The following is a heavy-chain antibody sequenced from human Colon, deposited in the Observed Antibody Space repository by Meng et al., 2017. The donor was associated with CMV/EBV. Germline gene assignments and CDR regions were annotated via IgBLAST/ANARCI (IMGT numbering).Heavy chain of an antibody. CDR3: ARDISGASPYYFYAMDV. CDR2: INHSGST. D-gene: IGHD1-1*01. V-gene: IGHV4-34*01. Sequence: GSLRLSCAVYGGSFSGYYWSWIRQPPGKGLEWIGEINHSGSTNYNPSLKSRVTISVDTSKNQFSLKLSSVTAADTAVYYCARDISGASPYYFYAMDVWGQGTTVTVSS. CDR1: GGSFSGYY. J-gene: IGHJ6*02.